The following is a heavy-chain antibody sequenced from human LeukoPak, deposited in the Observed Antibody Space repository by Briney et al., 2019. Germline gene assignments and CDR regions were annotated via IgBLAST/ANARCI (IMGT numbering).Heavy chain of an antibody. D-gene: IGHD2-2*01. J-gene: IGHJ4*02. Sequence: GGSLSLSCAASGFSFGSYAMHWVRKAPGKELEWVAVISYEGSNKYYADSVKGRFTLSRDNSKNTLYLQMNSLRPEDTAVYYCAKDSVRYCSSISCRHFDNWGQGTLVAVSS. V-gene: IGHV3-30*18. CDR1: GFSFGSYA. CDR3: AKDSVRYCSSISCRHFDN. CDR2: ISYEGSNK.